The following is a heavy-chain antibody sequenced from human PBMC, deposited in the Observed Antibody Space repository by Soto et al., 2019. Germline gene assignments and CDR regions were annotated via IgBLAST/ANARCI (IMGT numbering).Heavy chain of an antibody. Sequence: GGSLRLSCATSGFTFSTYAMSWVRQAPGKGLEWVSAISASSSSTYYEDSVKGRFTISRDNSKRTLHLQMDSLRADDTAVYYLANPGYAGSYGDYRGRGKYYIDYWGPGTLVTVYS. CDR1: GFTFSTYA. D-gene: IGHD4-17*01. V-gene: IGHV3-23*01. CDR2: ISASSSST. J-gene: IGHJ4*02. CDR3: ANPGYAGSYGDYRGRGKYYIDY.